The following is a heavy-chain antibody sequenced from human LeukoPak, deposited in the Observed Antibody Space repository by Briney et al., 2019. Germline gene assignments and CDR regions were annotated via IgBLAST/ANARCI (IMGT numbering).Heavy chain of an antibody. CDR2: IWYDGSNK. J-gene: IGHJ3*02. V-gene: IGHV3-33*06. CDR3: AKDTNYYDSSGYSAFDI. D-gene: IGHD3-22*01. CDR1: GFTVSSNY. Sequence: GGSLRLSCAASGFTVSSNYMSWVRQAPGKGLEWVAVIWYDGSNKYYADSVKGRFTISRDNSKNTLYLQMNSLRAEDTAVYYCAKDTNYYDSSGYSAFDIWGQGTMVTVSS.